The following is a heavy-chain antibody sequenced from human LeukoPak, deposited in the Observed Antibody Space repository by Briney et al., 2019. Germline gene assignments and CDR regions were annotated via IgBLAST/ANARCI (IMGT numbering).Heavy chain of an antibody. V-gene: IGHV4-39*01. J-gene: IGHJ3*02. CDR1: GGSISSSSFY. D-gene: IGHD3-22*01. CDR3: ARSLPAYYYDSSGYGAFDI. Sequence: SETLSLTCTVSGGSISSSSFYWGWIRPPPGKWLEWIGSIHYSGSTSYNPSLKSRVTISVDTYKNQFSLKLSSVTAADTAVYYCARSLPAYYYDSSGYGAFDIWGQGTMVTVSS. CDR2: IHYSGST.